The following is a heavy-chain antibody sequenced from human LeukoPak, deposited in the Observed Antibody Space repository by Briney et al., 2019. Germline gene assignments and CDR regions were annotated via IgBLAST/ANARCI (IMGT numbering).Heavy chain of an antibody. CDR2: IYYSGST. J-gene: IGHJ4*02. CDR3: ATNSGYSYGLDY. V-gene: IGHV4-59*01. CDR1: GGSISSYS. Sequence: SETLSLTCPVSGGSISSYSWSWIRQPPGKGLEWIGYIYYSGSTNYNPSLKSRATISVDTSKNQFSLKLSSVTAADTAVYYCATNSGYSYGLDYWGQGTLVTVSS. D-gene: IGHD5-18*01.